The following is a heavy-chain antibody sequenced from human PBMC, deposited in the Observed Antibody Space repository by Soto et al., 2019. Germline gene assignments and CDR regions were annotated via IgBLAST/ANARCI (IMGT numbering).Heavy chain of an antibody. D-gene: IGHD6-13*01. CDR3: VKDRAVRAASYYFDY. CDR1: GFTFSNYG. Sequence: GESLKISCEASGFTFSNYGMHWVRQAPGKGLEWVAVIASDGRDKKFADSVKGRFTISRDNSRDTLYLQMNSLRPEDTALYYCVKDRAVRAASYYFDYWGQGTLVTVSS. V-gene: IGHV3-30*18. CDR2: IASDGRDK. J-gene: IGHJ4*02.